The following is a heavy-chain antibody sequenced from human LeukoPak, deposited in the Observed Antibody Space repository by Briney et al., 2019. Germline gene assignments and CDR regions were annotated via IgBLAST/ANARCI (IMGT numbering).Heavy chain of an antibody. CDR1: GYSLSDLS. Sequence: AAVKVSRKISGYSLSDLSIHWVREAPAEGLEWMGGSDSENNKMVYSQKFQGRVTMTEETSADTAYMGLTSLRSEDTAVYFCATDRVYRSSGRTWGFFDYWGQGALVIVSS. CDR2: SDSENNKM. J-gene: IGHJ4*02. CDR3: ATDRVYRSSGRTWGFFDY. D-gene: IGHD6-19*01. V-gene: IGHV1-24*01.